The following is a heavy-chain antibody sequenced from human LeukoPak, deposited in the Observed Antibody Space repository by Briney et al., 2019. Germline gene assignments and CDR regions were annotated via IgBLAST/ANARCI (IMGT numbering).Heavy chain of an antibody. Sequence: PSETLSLTCTVSGGSISSNNYHWGWIRQSPGKGLEWIGSIYYSGSTYYNPSLKSRVTISVDTSKNRFSLKLNSVTAADTAVYYCARRGYSSYFDYWGQGTLVTFSP. V-gene: IGHV4-39*01. CDR2: IYYSGST. CDR1: GGSISSNNYH. D-gene: IGHD4-11*01. J-gene: IGHJ4*02. CDR3: ARRGYSSYFDY.